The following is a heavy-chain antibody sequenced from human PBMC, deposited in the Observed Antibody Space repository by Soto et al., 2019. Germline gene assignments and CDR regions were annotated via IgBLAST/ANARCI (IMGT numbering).Heavy chain of an antibody. V-gene: IGHV3-33*06. CDR2: IWYDGSNT. Sequence: QVQLVEAGGGVAQPGRSLRLSCAASGFTFSSYGMHWVRQAPDKGLEWVAVIWYDGSNTYYADSVKGRFTISKDYSKNTVDLQMNCLRAEDTAVYYCVKDVDFYFDSWGQGTLVYVSS. CDR3: VKDVDFYFDS. J-gene: IGHJ4*02. CDR1: GFTFSSYG.